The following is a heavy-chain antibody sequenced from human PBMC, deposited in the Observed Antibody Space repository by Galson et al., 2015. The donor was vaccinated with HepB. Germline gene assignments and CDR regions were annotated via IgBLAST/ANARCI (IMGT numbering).Heavy chain of an antibody. V-gene: IGHV3-9*01. CDR1: GFTFDDYA. J-gene: IGHJ4*02. CDR3: AKGSSFDSSGWSDY. D-gene: IGHD6-19*01. Sequence: SLRLSCAASGFTFDDYAMHWVRQAPGKGLEWVSGIGWNSGSIGYADSVKGRFTISRDNAKNSLYLQMNSLRAEDTALYYCAKGSSFDSSGWSDYWGQGTLVTVSS. CDR2: IGWNSGSI.